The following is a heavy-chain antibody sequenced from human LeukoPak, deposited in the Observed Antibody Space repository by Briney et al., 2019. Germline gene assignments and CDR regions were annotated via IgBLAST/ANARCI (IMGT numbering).Heavy chain of an antibody. CDR3: ARRLCSSVTCSIAPSGNWLDP. Sequence: SETLSLTCTVSGASISDYWWNWIRQPPGKALEWIGYIYYDGSTHYNPSLKGRVTISLDTSRTHFSPKLTSVTAADTAVYYCARRLCSSVTCSIAPSGNWLDPWGQGTLVTVSS. D-gene: IGHD2-2*01. CDR1: GASISDYW. CDR2: IYYDGST. V-gene: IGHV4-59*08. J-gene: IGHJ5*02.